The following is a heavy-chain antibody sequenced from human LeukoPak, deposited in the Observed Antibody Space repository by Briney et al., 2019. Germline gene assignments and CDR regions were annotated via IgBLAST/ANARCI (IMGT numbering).Heavy chain of an antibody. V-gene: IGHV5-51*01. J-gene: IGHJ6*02. CDR3: ARQSSGDDYVWGRRYYYYGMDV. D-gene: IGHD3-16*01. Sequence: GESLKISCKGSGYSFTSYWIGWVRQVPGKGLEWMGIIYPGDSDTRYSPSFQGQVTISADKSISTAYLQWSSLKASDTAMYYCARQSSGDDYVWGRRYYYYGMDVWGQGTTVTVSS. CDR2: IYPGDSDT. CDR1: GYSFTSYW.